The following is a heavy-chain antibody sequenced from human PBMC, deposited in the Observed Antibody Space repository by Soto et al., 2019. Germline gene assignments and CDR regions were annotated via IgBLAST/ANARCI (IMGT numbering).Heavy chain of an antibody. D-gene: IGHD7-27*01. CDR3: TRRPGS. Sequence: ESGGGLVQPGESLGLSCAACGFTVSNNYMSWVRQAPGKGLEWVSFIYSGGNTYYADSVKGRFTISRDKSKNTLYLQMNNLRVEDTAVYYCTRRPGSWGQGTLVTVSS. CDR1: GFTVSNNY. CDR2: IYSGGNT. J-gene: IGHJ5*02. V-gene: IGHV3-66*01.